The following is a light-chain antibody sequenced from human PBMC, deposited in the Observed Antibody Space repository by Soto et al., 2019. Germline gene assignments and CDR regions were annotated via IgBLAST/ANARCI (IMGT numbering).Light chain of an antibody. Sequence: DIVMTQSPDSLAVSLGERATIHCMSSHSVLNTSNNKTYLAWYQQKPGLPPKLLIYWASTREVGVPDRFRGSGSGTDFTLSINTLQAEDAAVYFCQQYYSPPLSFDGGTHVEIK. CDR2: WAS. J-gene: IGKJ4*01. V-gene: IGKV4-1*01. CDR3: QQYYSPPLS. CDR1: HSVLNTSNNKTY.